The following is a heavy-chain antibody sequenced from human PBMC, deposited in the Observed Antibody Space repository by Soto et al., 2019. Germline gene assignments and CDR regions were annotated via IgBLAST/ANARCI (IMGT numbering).Heavy chain of an antibody. Sequence: QVQLQQWGAGLLKPSETLSLTCAVYGGSFSGYYWSWIRQPPGKGLEWIGEINHSGSTNYNPSLNRPVTISVDTSKNQFSLKMSSVTAADTAVYYCARSGGYDFWSGYYHNWFDPWGQGTLVTVSS. D-gene: IGHD3-3*01. J-gene: IGHJ5*02. CDR3: ARSGGYDFWSGYYHNWFDP. CDR1: GGSFSGYY. CDR2: INHSGST. V-gene: IGHV4-34*01.